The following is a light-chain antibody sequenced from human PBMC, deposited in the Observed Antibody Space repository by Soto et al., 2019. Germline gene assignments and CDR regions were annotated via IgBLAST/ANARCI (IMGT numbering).Light chain of an antibody. CDR1: QSISSW. CDR3: QEYHSYWT. Sequence: DIQMTQSPSTLSASVGDRVTITCRASQSISSWLAWYQQKPGKAPKLLIYKASSLESGVPPRFSGSGSGTEFTLTISSLQPDDFATYYCQEYHSYWTFGQGTKVEIK. V-gene: IGKV1-5*03. J-gene: IGKJ1*01. CDR2: KAS.